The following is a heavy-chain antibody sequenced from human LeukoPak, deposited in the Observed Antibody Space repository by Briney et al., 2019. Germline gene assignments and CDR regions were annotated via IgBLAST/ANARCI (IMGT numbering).Heavy chain of an antibody. D-gene: IGHD5-24*01. J-gene: IGHJ4*02. CDR2: IIPILGIA. Sequence: ASVKVSCKASGGTFSSYAISWVRQAPGQGLEWMGRIIPILGIANYVQKFQGRVTITADKSTSTAYMELSGLRSEDTAVYYCASLDGYNLDYWGQGTLVTVSS. CDR1: GGTFSSYA. CDR3: ASLDGYNLDY. V-gene: IGHV1-69*04.